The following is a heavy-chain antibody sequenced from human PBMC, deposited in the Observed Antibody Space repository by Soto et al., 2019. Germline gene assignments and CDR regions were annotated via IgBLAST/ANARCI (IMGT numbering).Heavy chain of an antibody. J-gene: IGHJ4*02. Sequence: QVQLVQSGAEVKKPGASVKVSCKASGYTFTSYGISWVRQAPGQGLEWMGWISAYNGNTNYAQKLQGRVTMTTDTSTSTAYMELRSLRSDDTDVYYCARQGYYDFWSGYRGDYFDYWGQGTLVTVSS. CDR1: GYTFTSYG. CDR3: ARQGYYDFWSGYRGDYFDY. CDR2: ISAYNGNT. V-gene: IGHV1-18*04. D-gene: IGHD3-3*01.